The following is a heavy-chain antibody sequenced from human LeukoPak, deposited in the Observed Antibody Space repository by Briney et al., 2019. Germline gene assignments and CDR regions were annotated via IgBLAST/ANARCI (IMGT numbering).Heavy chain of an antibody. CDR3: ARQLTVAGDAFDI. V-gene: IGHV4-38-2*01. CDR2: IYHSGST. D-gene: IGHD6-13*01. Sequence: ETLSLTCAVSGYSISSGYYWGWIRQTPGKGLEWIGRIYHSGSTYYNPSLKSRVTISVDTSKNHFSLNLSSVTAADTAVYYCARQLTVAGDAFDIWGQGTMVTVSS. CDR1: GYSISSGYY. J-gene: IGHJ3*02.